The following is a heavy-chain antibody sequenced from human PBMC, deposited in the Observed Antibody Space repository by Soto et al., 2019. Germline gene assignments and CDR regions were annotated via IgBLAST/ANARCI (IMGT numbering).Heavy chain of an antibody. J-gene: IGHJ4*02. CDR2: ISSGSSTI. Sequence: GGSLRLSCAASGFTFSSYTMNWVRQAPGKGLEWVSYISSGSSTIYYAGSVKGRFTISRDNAKNSMYLQMNSLRAEDTAVYYCARDLSDSSVYSLDYWGQGTLVTVSS. CDR1: GFTFSSYT. CDR3: ARDLSDSSVYSLDY. D-gene: IGHD3-22*01. V-gene: IGHV3-48*01.